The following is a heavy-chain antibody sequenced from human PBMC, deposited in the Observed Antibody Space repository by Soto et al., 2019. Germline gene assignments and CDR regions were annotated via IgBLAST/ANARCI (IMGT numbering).Heavy chain of an antibody. CDR1: GFTFSSYA. CDR2: ISGSGGST. CDR3: AKGQRITMIVVVITTFYYFDY. Sequence: SLSLACAASGFTFSSYAMRWVRQAPGKGLEWVSAISGSGGSTYYADSVKGRFTISRDNSKNTLYLQMNSLRAEDTAVYYCAKGQRITMIVVVITTFYYFDYWGQGTLVTVSS. D-gene: IGHD3-22*01. J-gene: IGHJ4*02. V-gene: IGHV3-23*01.